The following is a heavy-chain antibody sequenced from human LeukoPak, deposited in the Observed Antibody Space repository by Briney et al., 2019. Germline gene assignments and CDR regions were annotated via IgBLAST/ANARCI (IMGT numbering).Heavy chain of an antibody. D-gene: IGHD2-15*01. J-gene: IGHJ3*02. CDR3: ARPKPYFCSGGSCYSGRSAFDI. V-gene: IGHV4-34*01. Sequence: SETLSLTCAVYGGSFSGYYWSWIRQPPGKGLEWIGEINHSGSTNYNPSLKSRVTISVDTSKNQFSLKLSSVTAADTAVYYCARPKPYFCSGGSCYSGRSAFDIWGQGTMVTVSS. CDR2: INHSGST. CDR1: GGSFSGYY.